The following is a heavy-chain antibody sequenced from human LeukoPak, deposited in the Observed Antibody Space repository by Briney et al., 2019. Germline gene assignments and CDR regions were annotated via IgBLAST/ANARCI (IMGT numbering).Heavy chain of an antibody. Sequence: ASVKVSCKASGGTFSSYAISWVRQAPGQGLEWMGGIIPIFGTANYAQKFQGRVTITADESTSTAYMELSSLRSEDTAVYHCAREGDYGDYNWFDPWGQGTLVTVSS. J-gene: IGHJ5*02. CDR3: AREGDYGDYNWFDP. D-gene: IGHD4-17*01. CDR1: GGTFSSYA. CDR2: IIPIFGTA. V-gene: IGHV1-69*01.